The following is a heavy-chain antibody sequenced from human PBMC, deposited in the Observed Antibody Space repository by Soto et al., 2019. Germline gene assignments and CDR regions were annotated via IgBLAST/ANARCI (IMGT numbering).Heavy chain of an antibody. Sequence: PSETLSLPCTASGSSITSSSYYSGCTRQPPGKGPEWVGGIYYSACTYYRPSLNSRATRSVDRYKNQFSLMLSSMTAAVTAVYYCARHLVYVGATTDFDYRGQGTLVTVS. CDR1: GSSITSSSYY. J-gene: IGHJ4*02. CDR2: IYYSACT. D-gene: IGHD1-26*01. V-gene: IGHV4-39*01. CDR3: ARHLVYVGATTDFDY.